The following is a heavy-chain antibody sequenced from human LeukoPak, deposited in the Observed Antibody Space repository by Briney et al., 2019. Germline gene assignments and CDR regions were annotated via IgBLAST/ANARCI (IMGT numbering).Heavy chain of an antibody. J-gene: IGHJ3*02. V-gene: IGHV3-13*01. CDR3: AREGSLSSSDAFDI. CDR1: GFTFSNYE. D-gene: IGHD6-6*01. CDR2: IGIAGNT. Sequence: GGSLRLSCAASGFTFSNYEMHWVRLVLGKGLEWVSDIGIAGNTFYAGSVKGRFTISRENAKNSFHLQMNSLGAGDTAVYYCAREGSLSSSDAFDIWGQGTMVTVSS.